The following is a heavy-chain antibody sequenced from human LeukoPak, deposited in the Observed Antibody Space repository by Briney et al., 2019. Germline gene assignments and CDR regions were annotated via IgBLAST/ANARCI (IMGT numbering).Heavy chain of an antibody. J-gene: IGHJ3*02. CDR2: ISPYNGNT. CDR3: ARDRAYNWNDADAFNI. V-gene: IGHV1-18*01. CDR1: GYTFTSYG. D-gene: IGHD1-1*01. Sequence: ASVTVSCNASGYTFTSYGITWVRQAPGQGLEWMGWISPYNGNTNSAQKLLGRVTMTTDTSTSTAYMELRSLTSDDTAIYYCARDRAYNWNDADAFNIWGQGTMVTVSS.